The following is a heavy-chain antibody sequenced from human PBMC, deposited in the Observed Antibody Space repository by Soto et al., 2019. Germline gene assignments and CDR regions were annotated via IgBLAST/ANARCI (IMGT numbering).Heavy chain of an antibody. CDR3: ATSTWYAFDI. J-gene: IGHJ3*02. CDR2: ISGRSDFL. D-gene: IGHD6-13*01. Sequence: EVQLVESGGGLVKPGGSLRLSCPASGFTFSNSIINWVRQAPGQGLEWVASISGRSDFLYYADSVKGRFTISRDTATNSLYLQINSLLAEDTAVYYCATSTWYAFDIWGQGTMVTVSS. CDR1: GFTFSNSI. V-gene: IGHV3-21*01.